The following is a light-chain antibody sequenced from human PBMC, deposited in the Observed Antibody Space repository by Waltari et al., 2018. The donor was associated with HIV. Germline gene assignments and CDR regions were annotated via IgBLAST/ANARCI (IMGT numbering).Light chain of an antibody. CDR1: QAIANS. J-gene: IGKJ2*01. V-gene: IGKV1-NL1*01. Sequence: QMTQYPYSKSASVGDRVTTTCRASQAIANSLAWYQQKPGKAPKLLVYAASRLERGVPSRFSGSGSGTDYILTISSLQPEDFATYYCQQYYTSPHTFGQGTRLEIK. CDR3: QQYYTSPHT. CDR2: AAS.